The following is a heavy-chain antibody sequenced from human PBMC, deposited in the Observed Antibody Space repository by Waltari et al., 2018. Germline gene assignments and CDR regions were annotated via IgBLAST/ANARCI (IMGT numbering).Heavy chain of an antibody. V-gene: IGHV3-21*01. CDR2: ISGTSYYI. J-gene: IGHJ3*01. Sequence: EVQLVESGGGLVKPGGSLRLSCAPSGLTFRIYPMHWVRQAPGKGLEWVSSISGTSYYIYHADSVKGRFTTSRDNAKNSLYLQMNSLRAEDTAVYYCARETEEAFDFWGRGTMVTVSS. CDR1: GLTFRIYP. D-gene: IGHD2-21*02. CDR3: ARETEEAFDF.